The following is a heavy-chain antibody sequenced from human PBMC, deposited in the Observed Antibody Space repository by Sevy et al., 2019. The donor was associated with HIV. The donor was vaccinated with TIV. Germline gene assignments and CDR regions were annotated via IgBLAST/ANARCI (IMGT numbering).Heavy chain of an antibody. CDR3: ATFDPPVYYYYGMDV. V-gene: IGHV1-8*01. Sequence: ASVKVSCKASGYTFTTYDINWVRQAPGQGLEWMGWMNPKTGNTGYSQKFQGRVSMTRNTSISTAYMELSSLRSEDTAVYYCATFDPPVYYYYGMDVWGQRTTVTVSS. D-gene: IGHD3-9*01. J-gene: IGHJ6*02. CDR1: GYTFTTYD. CDR2: MNPKTGNT.